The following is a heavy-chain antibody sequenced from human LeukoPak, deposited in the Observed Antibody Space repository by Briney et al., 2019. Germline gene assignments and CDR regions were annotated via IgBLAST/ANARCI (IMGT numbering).Heavy chain of an antibody. CDR2: IRYDGSTK. D-gene: IGHD1-26*01. V-gene: IGHV3-30*02. Sequence: GGSLRLSCAASGLTFSSFGMHWVRQAPGKGLEGVAFIRYDGSTKHYADSVKGRFTFSRDNAKNSLYLQMNSLRAEDTAVYYCARDFSSGSYYGDYYFDYWGQGTLVTVSS. J-gene: IGHJ4*02. CDR1: GLTFSSFG. CDR3: ARDFSSGSYYGDYYFDY.